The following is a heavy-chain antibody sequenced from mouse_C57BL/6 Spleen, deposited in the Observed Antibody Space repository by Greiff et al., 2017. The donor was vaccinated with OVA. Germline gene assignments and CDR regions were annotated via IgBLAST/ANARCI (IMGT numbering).Heavy chain of an antibody. J-gene: IGHJ1*03. Sequence: VQLQQSVAELVRPGASVKLSCTASGFNIKNTYMHWVKQRPEQGLEWIGRIDPANGNTKYAPKFQGKATITADSSSNTAYLQLSSLTSEDTAIYYCARAHITTVVAHWYFDVWGTGTTVTVSS. CDR3: ARAHITTVVAHWYFDV. V-gene: IGHV14-3*01. D-gene: IGHD1-1*01. CDR1: GFNIKNTY. CDR2: IDPANGNT.